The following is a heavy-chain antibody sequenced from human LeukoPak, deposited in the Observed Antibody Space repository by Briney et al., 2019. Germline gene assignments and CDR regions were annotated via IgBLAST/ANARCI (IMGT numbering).Heavy chain of an antibody. Sequence: SETLSLTCTVSGGSISNYYWSWIRQPPGKGLDWIGYIYYTGSTRYNPSLNSRVTMSVGTSKSQSSLRLSSVTAADTAVYYCARHFGDDYGRSFDFWGQGTLVTVSS. CDR1: GGSISNYY. CDR2: IYYTGST. V-gene: IGHV4-59*08. CDR3: ARHFGDDYGRSFDF. D-gene: IGHD4-17*01. J-gene: IGHJ4*02.